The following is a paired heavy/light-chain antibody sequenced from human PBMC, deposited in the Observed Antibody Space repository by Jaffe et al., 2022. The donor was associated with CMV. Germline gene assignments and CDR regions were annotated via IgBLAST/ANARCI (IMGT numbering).Light chain of an antibody. CDR3: QVWDSSSDHLYVV. V-gene: IGLV3-21*04. CDR2: YDS. J-gene: IGLJ2*01. CDR1: NIGSKS. Sequence: SYVLTQPPSVSVAPGKTARITCGGNNIGSKSVHWYQQKPGQAPVLVIYYDSDRPSGIPERFSGSNSGNTATLTISRVEAGDEADYYCQVWDSSSDHLYVVFGGGTKLTVL.
Heavy chain of an antibody. CDR1: GFTFSSYE. J-gene: IGHJ3*02. D-gene: IGHD3-22*01. Sequence: EVQLVESGGGLVQPGGSLRLSCAASGFTFSSYEMNWVRQAPGKGLEWVSYISSSGSTIYYADSVKGRFTISRDNAKNSLYLQMNSLRAEDTAVYYCARGPYYYDSSGSPSEGAFDIWGQGTMVTVSS. CDR3: ARGPYYYDSSGSPSEGAFDI. V-gene: IGHV3-48*03. CDR2: ISSSGSTI.